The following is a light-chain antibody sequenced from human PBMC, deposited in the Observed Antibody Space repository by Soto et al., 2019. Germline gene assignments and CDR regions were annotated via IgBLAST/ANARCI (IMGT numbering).Light chain of an antibody. CDR2: GAS. Sequence: EIVMTQSPATLSVSPGERATLSCRASQSVSSNFAWYQQKPGQAPRLLIYGASSRATGIPARFSGSGSGTEFTHTISSLQSEDFAAYYGQQYNNWPRTCGQGTKVEIK. V-gene: IGKV3-15*01. CDR3: QQYNNWPRT. CDR1: QSVSSN. J-gene: IGKJ1*01.